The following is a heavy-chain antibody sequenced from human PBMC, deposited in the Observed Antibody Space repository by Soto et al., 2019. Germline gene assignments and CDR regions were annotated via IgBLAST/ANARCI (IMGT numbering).Heavy chain of an antibody. V-gene: IGHV1-2*04. J-gene: IGHJ3*02. CDR2: INPNSGGT. CDR3: AREADYIWGSYRYYAFDI. Sequence: QVPLVQSGAEVKKPGASVKVSCKASGYTFTGYYMHWVRQAPGQGLEWMGWINPNSGGTNYAQKFQGWVTMTRDTSISTAYMELSRLRSDDTAVYYCAREADYIWGSYRYYAFDIWGQGTMVTVSS. D-gene: IGHD3-16*02. CDR1: GYTFTGYY.